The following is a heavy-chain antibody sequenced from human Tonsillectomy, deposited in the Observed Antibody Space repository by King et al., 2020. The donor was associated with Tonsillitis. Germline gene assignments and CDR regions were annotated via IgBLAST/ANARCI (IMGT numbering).Heavy chain of an antibody. J-gene: IGHJ4*02. V-gene: IGHV3-21*01. D-gene: IGHD1-7*01. CDR3: ASGNYAFLDY. CDR2: ISSSSSYI. Sequence: VQLVESGGGLVKPGGSLRLSCAASASGITFSSYSMNWVRQAPGKGLEWVSCISSSSSYIYYADSVKGRFTISRENVKRSLYLQMNSLRAEDTAVYYCASGNYAFLDYWGQGNLVTVSS. CDR1: ASGITFSSYS.